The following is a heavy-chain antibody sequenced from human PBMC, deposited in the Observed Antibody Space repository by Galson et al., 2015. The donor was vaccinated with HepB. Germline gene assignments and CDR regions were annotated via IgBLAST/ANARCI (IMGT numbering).Heavy chain of an antibody. D-gene: IGHD6-13*01. Sequence: SLRLSCAASGFTFSSYWMSWVRQAPGKGLEWVANIEQDGSEKYYVDSVKGRFTISRDNAKNSLYLQMNSLRAEDTAVYYCARLYSSSWYRLLDYWGQGTLVTVSS. CDR1: GFTFSSYW. CDR2: IEQDGSEK. V-gene: IGHV3-7*03. CDR3: ARLYSSSWYRLLDY. J-gene: IGHJ4*02.